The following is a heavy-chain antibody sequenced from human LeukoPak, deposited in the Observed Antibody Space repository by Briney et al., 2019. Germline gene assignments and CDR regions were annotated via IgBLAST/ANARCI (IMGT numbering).Heavy chain of an antibody. CDR2: IYYSGST. D-gene: IGHD6-13*01. V-gene: IGHV4-59*08. J-gene: IGHJ1*01. CDR1: GGSISSYY. Sequence: SETLSLTCTVSGGSISSYYWSWIRQPPGKGLEWIGYIYYSGSTNYNPSLKSRVTISVDTSKNQFSLKLSSVTAADTAVYYCARHTKIEEYSSSWYWYFQHWGQGTLVTVSS. CDR3: ARHTKIEEYSSSWYWYFQH.